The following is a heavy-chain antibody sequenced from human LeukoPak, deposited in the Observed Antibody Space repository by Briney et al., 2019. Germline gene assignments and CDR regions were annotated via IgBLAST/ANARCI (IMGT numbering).Heavy chain of an antibody. V-gene: IGHV1-69*01. Sequence: SVKVSCKASGGTFSSYAISWVRQAPGQGFEWMGGIIPIFGTANYAQKFQGRVTITADESTSTAYMELSSLRSEDTAVYYCASAYYDSSGYYYDFDYWGQGTLVTVSS. J-gene: IGHJ4*02. CDR2: IIPIFGTA. CDR1: GGTFSSYA. D-gene: IGHD3-22*01. CDR3: ASAYYDSSGYYYDFDY.